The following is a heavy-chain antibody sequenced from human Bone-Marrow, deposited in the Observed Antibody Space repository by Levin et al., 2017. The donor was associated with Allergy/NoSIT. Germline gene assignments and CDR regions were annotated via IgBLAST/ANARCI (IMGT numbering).Heavy chain of an antibody. CDR2: ISWNSGSI. V-gene: IGHV3-9*01. CDR1: GFTFDDYA. CDR3: AKEAPLERAFDI. J-gene: IGHJ3*02. Sequence: GGSLRLSCAASGFTFDDYAMHWVRQAPGKGLEWVSGISWNSGSIGYADSVKGRFTISRDNAKNSLYLQMNSLRAEDTALYYCAKEAPLERAFDIWGQGTMVTVSS. D-gene: IGHD5-24*01.